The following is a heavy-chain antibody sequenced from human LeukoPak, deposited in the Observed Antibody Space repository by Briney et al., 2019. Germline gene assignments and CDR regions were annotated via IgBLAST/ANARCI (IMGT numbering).Heavy chain of an antibody. CDR2: IYYSGST. CDR3: ARVVYSGYDFWGAMDV. V-gene: IGHV4-59*01. D-gene: IGHD5-12*01. CDR1: GGSISSYY. J-gene: IGHJ6*03. Sequence: SETLSLTCTVSGGSISSYYWSWIRQPPGKGLEWIGYIYYSGSTNYNPSLKSRVTISVDTSKNQFSLKLSSVTAADTAVYYCARVVYSGYDFWGAMDVWGKGTTVTVSS.